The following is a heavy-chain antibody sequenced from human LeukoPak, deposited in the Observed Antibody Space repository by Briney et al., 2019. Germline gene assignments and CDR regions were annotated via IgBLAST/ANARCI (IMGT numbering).Heavy chain of an antibody. J-gene: IGHJ5*02. CDR1: GGSINSYY. V-gene: IGHV4-59*01. CDR2: IHYTGST. Sequence: SETLSLTCTVSGGSINSYYWSWIRQPPGKGLECIGYIHYTGSTNYNPSLKSRVTISVHTHKNQFSLKLSSVTAADTAIYYCARGGYYGSGNDFRFDPWGQGTRVTVSS. CDR3: ARGGYYGSGNDFRFDP. D-gene: IGHD3-10*01.